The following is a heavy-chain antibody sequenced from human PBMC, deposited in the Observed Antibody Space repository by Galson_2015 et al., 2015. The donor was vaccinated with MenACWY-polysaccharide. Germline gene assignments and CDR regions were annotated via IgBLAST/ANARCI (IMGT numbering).Heavy chain of an antibody. V-gene: IGHV1-2*02. J-gene: IGHJ4*02. D-gene: IGHD4-23*01. Sequence: GLEWMVWIHPKSGGTQYAQKFQGRVTMTRDTSIGTSYMELSRLRPDDTAVYYCATPGGRDYWGQGALVTVSS. CDR2: IHPKSGGT. CDR3: ATPGGRDY.